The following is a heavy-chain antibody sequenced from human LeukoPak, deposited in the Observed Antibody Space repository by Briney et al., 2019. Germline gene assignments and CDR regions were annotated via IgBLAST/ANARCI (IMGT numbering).Heavy chain of an antibody. V-gene: IGHV1-46*01. CDR2: INPSGGST. CDR1: GYTFTSYY. J-gene: IGHJ5*02. CDR3: ARSRAFNSGAFDP. D-gene: IGHD1-26*01. Sequence: ASVKVSCKASGYTFTSYYMRWVRQAPGQGLEWMGLINPSGGSTSYAQKFQGRVTMTRDTSTSTVYMELSSLRSEDTAVYYCARSRAFNSGAFDPWGQGSLVTVSS.